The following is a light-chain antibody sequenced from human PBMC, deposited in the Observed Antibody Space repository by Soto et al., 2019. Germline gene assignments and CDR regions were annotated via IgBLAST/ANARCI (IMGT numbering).Light chain of an antibody. J-gene: IGKJ2*01. Sequence: DIQMTQSPSSLSASVGERVTITCRASQNILTYLNWYQQRPGKAPKFLIYAATSVQDGVPSRFSGSESGTEFTLTISSLQPEDSATYYCQQSYSAPLTFCQGTNLEIK. V-gene: IGKV1-39*01. CDR2: AAT. CDR1: QNILTY. CDR3: QQSYSAPLT.